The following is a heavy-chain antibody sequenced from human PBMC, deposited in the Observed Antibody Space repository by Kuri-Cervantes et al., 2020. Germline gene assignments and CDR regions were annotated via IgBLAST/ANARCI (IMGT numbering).Heavy chain of an antibody. CDR1: GFTFGDYT. V-gene: IGHV3-43*01. D-gene: IGHD1-14*01. Sequence: GESLKISCAASGFTFGDYTMHWVRQAPGKGLEWVSLISWDGGSTYYADSVKGRFTISRDNSKNSLYLQMNSLRAEDTAVYYCARTGRNDAFDIWGQGTMVTVSS. CDR2: ISWDGGST. J-gene: IGHJ3*02. CDR3: ARTGRNDAFDI.